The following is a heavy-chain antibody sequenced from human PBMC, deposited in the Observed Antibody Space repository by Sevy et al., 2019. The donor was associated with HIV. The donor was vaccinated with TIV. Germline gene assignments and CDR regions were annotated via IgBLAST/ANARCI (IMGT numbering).Heavy chain of an antibody. J-gene: IGHJ4*02. CDR1: GFTFSANW. CDR3: ADETFWRFES. V-gene: IGHV3-7*01. D-gene: IGHD3-3*01. CDR2: IKADGSDK. Sequence: GGSLRLSCAASGFTFSANWMNWVRQAPGKGLEWVAKIKADGSDKHYVDSVEGRFTISRDNAKNLLFLQMNSLRVEDTAVYDCADETFWRFESWGQGTLVTVSS.